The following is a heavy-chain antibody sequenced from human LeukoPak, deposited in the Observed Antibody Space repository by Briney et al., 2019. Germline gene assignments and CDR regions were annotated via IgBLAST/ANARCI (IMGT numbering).Heavy chain of an antibody. Sequence: PSETLSLTCSVSGYSISSGYYWGWIRQPPGKGLEWIGSIHHSGSTYYNPSLKSRVTISVDTSKNQFSLKLSSVTAADTAVYYCAAYSSSSRAFDYWGQGTLVTVSS. CDR3: AAYSSSSRAFDY. J-gene: IGHJ4*02. V-gene: IGHV4-38-2*02. CDR2: IHHSGST. D-gene: IGHD6-6*01. CDR1: GYSISSGYY.